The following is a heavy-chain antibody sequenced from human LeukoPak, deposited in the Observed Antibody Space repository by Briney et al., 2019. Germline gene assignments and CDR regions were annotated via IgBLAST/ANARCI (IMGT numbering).Heavy chain of an antibody. CDR3: AREKTKGGSDAFDI. D-gene: IGHD1-1*01. CDR1: GFTFSSYE. Sequence: GGSLRLSCAASGFTFSSYEMNWVRQAPGKGLEWVSYISSSGSTIYYADSVKGRFTISRDNAKNSLYLQMSSLRAEDTAVYHCAREKTKGGSDAFDIWGQGTMVTVSS. V-gene: IGHV3-48*03. CDR2: ISSSGSTI. J-gene: IGHJ3*02.